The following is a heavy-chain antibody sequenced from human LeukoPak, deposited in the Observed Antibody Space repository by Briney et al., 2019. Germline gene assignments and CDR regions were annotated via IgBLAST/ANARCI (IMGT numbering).Heavy chain of an antibody. CDR3: ARGPTVTYYYNGMDV. V-gene: IGHV4-59*01. CDR1: GGSISSYY. J-gene: IGHJ6*04. CDR2: IYYSGST. D-gene: IGHD4-17*01. Sequence: SETLSLTCTVSGGSISSYYWSWIRQPPGKGLEWIGYIYYSGSTNYNPSLKGRITISIDTSRNQFSLKVSSVAAADTAVYYCARGPTVTYYYNGMDVWGEGTTVTVSS.